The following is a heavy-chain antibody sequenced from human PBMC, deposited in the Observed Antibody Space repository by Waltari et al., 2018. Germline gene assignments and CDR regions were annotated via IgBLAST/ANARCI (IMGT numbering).Heavy chain of an antibody. Sequence: EVQLVQSGAEVQKPGATVKISCKASGYTFTDSYIPWVQQAPGKGLEWMGRVDPEDGETIYAEKFQGRVTITADTSTDTAYMELSSLRSEDTAVYYCATRTVPPRGYYYMDVWGKGTTVTVSS. D-gene: IGHD3-10*01. V-gene: IGHV1-69-2*01. CDR3: ATRTVPPRGYYYMDV. CDR2: VDPEDGET. CDR1: GYTFTDSY. J-gene: IGHJ6*03.